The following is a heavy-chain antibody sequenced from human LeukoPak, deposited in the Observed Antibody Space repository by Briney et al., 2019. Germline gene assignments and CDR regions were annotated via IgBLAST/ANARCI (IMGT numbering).Heavy chain of an antibody. Sequence: ASVKVSCKASGYSFTSSDISWVRQAPGQGLEWMGWISPYNGNTNYVQKFQGRVTMTTDTSTSTAYMELRSLRSDDTAVYYCATMHRVEYYFDYWGQGTLVTVSS. CDR2: ISPYNGNT. V-gene: IGHV1-18*01. CDR1: GYSFTSSD. D-gene: IGHD5-24*01. J-gene: IGHJ4*02. CDR3: ATMHRVEYYFDY.